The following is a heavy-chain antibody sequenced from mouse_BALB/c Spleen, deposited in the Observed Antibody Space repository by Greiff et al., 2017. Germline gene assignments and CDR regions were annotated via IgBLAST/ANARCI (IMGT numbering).Heavy chain of an antibody. J-gene: IGHJ3*01. D-gene: IGHD2-4*01. CDR1: GFTFSSYG. V-gene: IGHV5-6*01. Sequence: EVQLVESGGDLVKPGGSLKLSCAASGFTFSSYGLSWVRQTPDKRLEWVATISSGGSYTYYPDSVKGRFTISRDNAKNTLYLQMSSLKSEDTAVYYCARRDDYLWFAYWGQGTLVTVSA. CDR2: ISSGGSYT. CDR3: ARRDDYLWFAY.